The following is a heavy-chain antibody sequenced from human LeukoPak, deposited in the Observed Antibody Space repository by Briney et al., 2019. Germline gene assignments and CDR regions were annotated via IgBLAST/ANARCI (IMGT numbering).Heavy chain of an antibody. V-gene: IGHV3-23*01. CDR2: ISSNGAGM. CDR1: GFTFSSCA. CDR3: AKGRKYSSDGMDV. D-gene: IGHD6-25*01. J-gene: IGHJ6*02. Sequence: GGSLRLSCAASGFTFSSCAMTWVRQAPGKGLEWGSTISSNGAGMHYAESVKGRFTISRDNSKNTLDLQMNSLRAEDTAVYYCAKGRKYSSDGMDVWGQGTTVTVSS.